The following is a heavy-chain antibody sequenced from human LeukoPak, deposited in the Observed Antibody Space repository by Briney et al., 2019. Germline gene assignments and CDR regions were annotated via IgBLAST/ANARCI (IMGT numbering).Heavy chain of an antibody. Sequence: GGSRGLSCAAAGFAFSSYEKNWVRQAPGKGLEWVSYISSSGSTIYYADSVKRRFTISRDNAKNSLYLQMNSLRAEDTALYYCARVGARYCSSTSCRTSSYYYYYMDVWGKGTTVTVSS. CDR3: ARVGARYCSSTSCRTSSYYYYYMDV. J-gene: IGHJ6*03. D-gene: IGHD2-2*01. CDR2: ISSSGSTI. V-gene: IGHV3-48*03. CDR1: GFAFSSYE.